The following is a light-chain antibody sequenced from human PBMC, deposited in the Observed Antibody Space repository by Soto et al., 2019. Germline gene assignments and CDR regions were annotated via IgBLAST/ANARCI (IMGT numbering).Light chain of an antibody. J-gene: IGKJ1*01. V-gene: IGKV1-39*01. CDR1: QSISNH. Sequence: DLQMTQSPSSLSASVGDRVTVTCRASQSISNHLNWYQQKPGKAPKLLIYAASNLHSGVPSRFSGSGSGTDFTLTISSLQLEDFATYYCQESYSRPPWMFGQGTKVDIK. CDR3: QESYSRPPWM. CDR2: AAS.